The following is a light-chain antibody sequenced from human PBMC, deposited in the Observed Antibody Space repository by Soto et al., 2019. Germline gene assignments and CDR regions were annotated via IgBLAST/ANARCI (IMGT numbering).Light chain of an antibody. J-gene: IGKJ2*01. Sequence: DIVMTQSPDSLAGSLGERATISCKSSQSILYSSNNKNYLAWYQQKPGQPPKLLIYWASTRESGVPDRFSGSGSGTDFTLTISSLQAEDVAVYYCQQYYTIPHTFGQGTKVDIK. CDR3: QQYYTIPHT. CDR2: WAS. V-gene: IGKV4-1*01. CDR1: QSILYSSNNKNY.